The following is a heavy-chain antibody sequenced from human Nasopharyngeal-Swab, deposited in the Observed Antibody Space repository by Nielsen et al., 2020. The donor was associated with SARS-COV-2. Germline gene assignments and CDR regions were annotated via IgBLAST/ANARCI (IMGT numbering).Heavy chain of an antibody. J-gene: IGHJ4*02. V-gene: IGHV1-46*01. D-gene: IGHD1-26*01. CDR1: GHTFTNYY. CDR2: IHPSGGTT. Sequence: ASVKVSCKASGHTFTNYYIHWVRLAPGQGLEWMGVIHPSGGTTTYAQKFQGRVTMTGDTSTSTVYMELSSLRSDDTAVYYCAGEYSGTYCFDNWGQGTLVTVSS. CDR3: AGEYSGTYCFDN.